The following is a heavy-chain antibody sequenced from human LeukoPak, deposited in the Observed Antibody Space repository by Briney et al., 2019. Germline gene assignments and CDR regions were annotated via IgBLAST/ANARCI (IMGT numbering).Heavy chain of an antibody. Sequence: GGSLRLSCAASGFASSGFPMLWVRQAPGKGLEWVSAIDGGGDRTFYADSVKGRFTITRDNSNNTLYLQMDSVGAEHTATCHCAKLNSGSPVNYFELDCWGQGILVALSS. CDR2: IDGGGDRT. V-gene: IGHV3-23*01. CDR3: AKLNSGSPVNYFELDC. CDR1: GFASSGFP. J-gene: IGHJ4*02. D-gene: IGHD3-9*01.